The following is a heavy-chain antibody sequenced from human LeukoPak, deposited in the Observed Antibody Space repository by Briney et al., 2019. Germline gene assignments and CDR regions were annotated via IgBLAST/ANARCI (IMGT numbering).Heavy chain of an antibody. D-gene: IGHD6-13*01. J-gene: IGHJ4*02. CDR1: GFTFSRSA. CDR2: ISSSGNT. Sequence: PGGSLRLSCAASGFTFSRSAMTWVRQTPGEGLDWVSSISSSGNTYYADSVKGRFTISRDNSKNMLYLQMNSLRAEDTAVYYCVKGRISEDGLDFWGQGTLVTVSS. V-gene: IGHV3-23*01. CDR3: VKGRISEDGLDF.